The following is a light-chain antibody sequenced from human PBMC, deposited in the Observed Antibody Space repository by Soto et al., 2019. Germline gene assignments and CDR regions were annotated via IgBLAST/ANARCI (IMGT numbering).Light chain of an antibody. CDR3: QQYGSSPPYT. V-gene: IGKV3-20*01. Sequence: EIVLTQSPGTLSLSPGERATLSCRASQSVSGSYLAWYQQKPGQSPRLLIYGSSHRATGIPDRFSGSGSGTDFTLTISRVEPEDFAVYYCQQYGSSPPYTFGQGTKLEIK. CDR1: QSVSGSY. CDR2: GSS. J-gene: IGKJ2*01.